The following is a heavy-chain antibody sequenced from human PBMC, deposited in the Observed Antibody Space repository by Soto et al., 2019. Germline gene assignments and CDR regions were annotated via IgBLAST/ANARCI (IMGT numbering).Heavy chain of an antibody. CDR2: ISDSGGST. D-gene: IGHD5-12*01. J-gene: IGHJ6*02. Sequence: EVQLLESGGGLVQPGGSLRLSCAASGFTFSSYAMSWVRQAPGKGLEWVSAISDSGGSTYYADSVKGRFTISRDNSKNTLYLQMNSLRAEDTAVYYCAKFGATRDIVATMETYGMDVWGQGTTVTVSS. CDR1: GFTFSSYA. V-gene: IGHV3-23*01. CDR3: AKFGATRDIVATMETYGMDV.